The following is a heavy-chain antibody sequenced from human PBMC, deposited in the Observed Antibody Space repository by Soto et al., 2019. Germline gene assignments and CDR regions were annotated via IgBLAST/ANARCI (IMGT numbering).Heavy chain of an antibody. CDR2: IYPGDSDT. J-gene: IGHJ6*02. CDR3: ARTAAAGKYYYGTDV. Sequence: GESLKISCKGSGYSFTSYWIGWVRQMPGKGLESMGIIYPGDSDTRYSPSFQGQVTISADKSISTAYLQWSSLKASDTAMYYCARTAAAGKYYYGTDVWAQGNTVTVSS. V-gene: IGHV5-51*01. D-gene: IGHD6-13*01. CDR1: GYSFTSYW.